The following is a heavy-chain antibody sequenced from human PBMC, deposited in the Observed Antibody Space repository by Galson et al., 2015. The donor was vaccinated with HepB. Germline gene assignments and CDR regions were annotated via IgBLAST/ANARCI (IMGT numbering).Heavy chain of an antibody. CDR1: GGSINNYY. D-gene: IGHD4/OR15-4a*01. CDR3: ARNYGGNAFANFDS. CDR2: IDYSGNT. J-gene: IGHJ4*02. Sequence: ETLSLTCTVSGGSINNYYWSWIRQPPGRGLEWLGYIDYSGNTDYSPSFKSRVTITLETSPNQFSLKLRSVTAADTAIYYCARNYGGNAFANFDSWGQGTLVTVSS. V-gene: IGHV4-59*08.